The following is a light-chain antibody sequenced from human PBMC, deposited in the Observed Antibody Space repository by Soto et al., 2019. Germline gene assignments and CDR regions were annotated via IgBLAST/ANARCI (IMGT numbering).Light chain of an antibody. CDR2: DVT. V-gene: IGLV2-14*01. J-gene: IGLJ2*01. CDR1: SSDVGAYNY. Sequence: QSALTQPASVSGSPGQSITISCTGTSSDVGAYNYVSWYLQHPGKAPKLLIYDVTDRPSGVSNRFSGSKSGNTASLTISGLQAEDEADYYCSSYTNTGTLVFGGGNKVTVL. CDR3: SSYTNTGTLV.